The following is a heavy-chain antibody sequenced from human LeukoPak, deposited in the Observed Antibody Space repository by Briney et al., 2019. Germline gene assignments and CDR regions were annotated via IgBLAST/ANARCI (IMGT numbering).Heavy chain of an antibody. D-gene: IGHD5-18*01. J-gene: IGHJ6*02. V-gene: IGHV4-4*07. CDR2: VYTSGST. CDR1: GGSISSYY. Sequence: SETLSLTCTVSGGSISSYYWSWIRQPAGKGLEWIGRVYTSGSTNYNPSLKSRVTMSVDTSKNQFSLKLSSVTAADTAVYYCARVGTAPYYYYGMDVWGQGTTVTVSS. CDR3: ARVGTAPYYYYGMDV.